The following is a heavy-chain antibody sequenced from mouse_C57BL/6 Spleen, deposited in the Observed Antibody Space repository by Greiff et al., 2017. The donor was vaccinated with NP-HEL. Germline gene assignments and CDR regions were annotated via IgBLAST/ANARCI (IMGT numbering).Heavy chain of an antibody. CDR2: ISDGGSYT. Sequence: EVKLMESGGGLVKPGGSLKLSCAASGFTFSSYAMSWVRQTPEKRLEWVATISDGGSYTYYPDNVKGRFTISRDNAKNNLYLQMSHLKSEDTAMYYCARGYGSSYSFDYWGQGTTLTVSS. CDR1: GFTFSSYA. J-gene: IGHJ2*01. CDR3: ARGYGSSYSFDY. D-gene: IGHD1-1*01. V-gene: IGHV5-4*03.